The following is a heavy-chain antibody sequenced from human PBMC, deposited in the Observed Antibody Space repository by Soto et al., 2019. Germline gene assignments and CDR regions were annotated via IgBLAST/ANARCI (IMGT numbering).Heavy chain of an antibody. CDR1: GFTFSSYG. CDR2: IWYDGSNK. CDR3: ARDRSIAAAGQWDGGSFDP. D-gene: IGHD6-13*01. V-gene: IGHV3-33*01. J-gene: IGHJ5*02. Sequence: GGSLRLSCAASGFTFSSYGMHWVRQAPGKGLEWVAVIWYDGSNKYYADSVKGRFTISRDNSKNTLYLQMNSLRAEDTAVYYCARDRSIAAAGQWDGGSFDPWVQGTLVTVSS.